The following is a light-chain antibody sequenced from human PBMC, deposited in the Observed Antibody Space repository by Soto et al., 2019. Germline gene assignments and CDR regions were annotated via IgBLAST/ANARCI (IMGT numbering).Light chain of an antibody. V-gene: IGLV2-14*01. Sequence: QSALTQPASVSGSPGQSVTISCSGTSSDVGTYNYVSWYQQHPGKAPKLMIYDVSNRPSGVSNRFSGSKSGNTASLTISGLQAEDEAAYYCSSYTSSSTILVFGGGTKLTVL. CDR2: DVS. CDR1: SSDVGTYNY. J-gene: IGLJ2*01. CDR3: SSYTSSSTILV.